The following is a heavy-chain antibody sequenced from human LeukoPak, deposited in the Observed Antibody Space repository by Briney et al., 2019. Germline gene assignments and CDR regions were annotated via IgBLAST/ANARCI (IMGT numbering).Heavy chain of an antibody. J-gene: IGHJ4*02. CDR2: IGPTGSDR. CDR1: GLTFSTSV. CDR3: ATVTNGRHYDY. Sequence: GGSLTLSFTASGLTFSTSVFNWVRPAPGKGLEWVASIGPTGSDRYHADSIKGRFTISRDNANNFLYMQMNSLRAEDTGVYYCATVTNGRHYDYWGQGTLLTVSS. D-gene: IGHD1-14*01. V-gene: IGHV3-21*06.